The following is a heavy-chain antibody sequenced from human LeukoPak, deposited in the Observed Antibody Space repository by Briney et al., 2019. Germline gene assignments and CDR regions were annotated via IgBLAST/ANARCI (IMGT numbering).Heavy chain of an antibody. CDR2: IRSKAYGGTT. V-gene: IGHV3-49*04. Sequence: PGGSLRLSCAASGFTFSSYAMHWVRQAPGKGLEWVGFIRSKAYGGTTEYAASVKGRFTISRDDSKSIAYLQMNSLKTEDTAVYYCTRGPDYYGSGTIDYWGQGTLVTVSS. CDR3: TRGPDYYGSGTIDY. D-gene: IGHD3-10*01. J-gene: IGHJ4*02. CDR1: GFTFSSYA.